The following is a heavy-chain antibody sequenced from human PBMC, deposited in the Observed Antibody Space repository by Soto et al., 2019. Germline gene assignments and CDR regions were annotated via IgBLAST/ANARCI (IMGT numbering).Heavy chain of an antibody. CDR2: ISGSGGST. CDR3: AKDRGYDILTTTGFDY. V-gene: IGHV3-23*01. D-gene: IGHD3-9*01. J-gene: IGHJ4*02. CDR1: GFTFSSYA. Sequence: GGSLRLSCAASGFTFSSYAMIWVRQAPGKGLEWVSAISGSGGSTYYADSVKDRFTISRENSKNTLYLQMNSLRAEDKAVYYCAKDRGYDILTTTGFDYWGQGTLVTVS.